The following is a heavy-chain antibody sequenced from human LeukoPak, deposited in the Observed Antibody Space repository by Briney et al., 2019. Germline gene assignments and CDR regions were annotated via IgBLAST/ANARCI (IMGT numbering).Heavy chain of an antibody. CDR1: GFTFSSYS. V-gene: IGHV3-21*01. CDR3: ARDSDFWSGYYSTYYYYGMDV. D-gene: IGHD3-3*01. Sequence: GGSLRLSCAASGFTFSSYSMDWVRQAPGKGLEWVSSISSSSSYIYYADSVKGRFTISRDNAKNSLYLQMNGLRAEDTAVYYCARDSDFWSGYYSTYYYYGMDVWGRGTTVTVSS. J-gene: IGHJ6*02. CDR2: ISSSSSYI.